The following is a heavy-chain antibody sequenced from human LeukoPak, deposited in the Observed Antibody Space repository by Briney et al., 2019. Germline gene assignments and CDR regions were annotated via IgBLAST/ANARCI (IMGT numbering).Heavy chain of an antibody. D-gene: IGHD4-17*01. CDR1: GFTFSTYW. V-gene: IGHV3-74*01. Sequence: GGSLRLSCAASGFTFSTYWMHWVRQVPGKGLVGVSRIKGDGSSSIYADSVKGRFTISRDNAKNTLYLQMNSLRAEDTAVYYCARASTTVTKYGMDVGGQGTTVTVSS. J-gene: IGHJ6*02. CDR2: IKGDGSSS. CDR3: ARASTTVTKYGMDV.